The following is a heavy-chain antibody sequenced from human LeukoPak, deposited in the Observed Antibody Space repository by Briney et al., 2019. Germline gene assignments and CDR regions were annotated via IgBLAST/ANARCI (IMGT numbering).Heavy chain of an antibody. CDR3: ATLLRGSGSGSYYRDDAFDI. J-gene: IGHJ3*02. D-gene: IGHD3-10*01. V-gene: IGHV4-39*01. CDR2: IYYSGST. Sequence: PSETLSLTCTVSGGSISSSSYYWGWIRQPPGKGLEWIGSIYYSGSTYYNPSLKSRVTISVDTSKNQFSLKLSSVTAADTAVYYCATLLRGSGSGSYYRDDAFDIWGQGTMVTVSS. CDR1: GGSISSSSYY.